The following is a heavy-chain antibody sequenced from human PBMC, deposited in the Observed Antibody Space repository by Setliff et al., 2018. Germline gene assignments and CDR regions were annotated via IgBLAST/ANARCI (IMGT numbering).Heavy chain of an antibody. CDR3: AREPSPSDALDI. J-gene: IGHJ3*02. Sequence: SETLSLTCTVSGGSITSGNNYWSWIRQPAGKGLEWIGRIYSIGSATYNPSLKGRVTISLDRSENEFSLNLTSVTAADTAVYFCAREPSPSDALDIWGQGTMVTV. CDR1: GGSITSGNNY. CDR2: IYSIGSA. V-gene: IGHV4-61*02.